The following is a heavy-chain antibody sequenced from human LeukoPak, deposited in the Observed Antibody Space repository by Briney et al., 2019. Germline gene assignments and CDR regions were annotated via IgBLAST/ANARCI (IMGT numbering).Heavy chain of an antibody. Sequence: GGSLRLSCAASVFTFSSYWIYWVRQVPGKGLEYVSRINNDGRGTTYADSVKGRFTSSRDNAKNTVYLQMNSLRREDTAMYYCARGGLDHAFDVWGQGTMVTVSS. CDR3: ARGGLDHAFDV. CDR1: VFTFSSYW. CDR2: INNDGRGT. J-gene: IGHJ3*01. D-gene: IGHD3/OR15-3a*01. V-gene: IGHV3-74*01.